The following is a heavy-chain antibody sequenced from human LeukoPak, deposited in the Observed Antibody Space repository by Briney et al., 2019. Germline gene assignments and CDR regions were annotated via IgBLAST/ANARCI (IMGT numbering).Heavy chain of an antibody. D-gene: IGHD2-8*01. CDR2: TSDTGSLQ. CDR3: AKGGKRGTLMGGRDVDY. V-gene: IGHV3-30*18. CDR1: GVSFKNYA. Sequence: GGSLRLSCAASGVSFKNYAMHWVRQAPGKGLEWVAVTSDTGSLQWYADSVKGRFTIARYNSKNTVHLQMSSLRVDDTATYYCAKGGKRGTLMGGRDVDYWGQGTLVTVSS. J-gene: IGHJ4*02.